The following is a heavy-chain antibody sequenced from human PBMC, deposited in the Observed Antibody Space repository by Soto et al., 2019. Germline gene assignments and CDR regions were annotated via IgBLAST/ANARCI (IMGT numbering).Heavy chain of an antibody. Sequence: SETLSLTCTVSGDSISTYDYYWSWFRQPPGGGLQWIGYIYYSGTTYYNPSLKSRVTLSMDTSKNQFSLRLSSVTAADTAVYYCARGIGVFDSWGQGTLVTVSS. V-gene: IGHV4-30-4*01. CDR1: GDSISTYDYY. CDR2: IYYSGTT. J-gene: IGHJ4*02. D-gene: IGHD3-10*01. CDR3: ARGIGVFDS.